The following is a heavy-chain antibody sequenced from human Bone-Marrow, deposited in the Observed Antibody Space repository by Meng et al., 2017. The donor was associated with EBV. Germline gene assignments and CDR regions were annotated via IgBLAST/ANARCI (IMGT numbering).Heavy chain of an antibody. CDR1: GGSFRGDA. J-gene: IGHJ4*02. D-gene: IGHD3-10*01. CDR2: LIPLSDAP. CDR3: ASESGRGFTPDY. V-gene: IGHV1-69*01. Sequence: VEVGDGGVGGRRAAFQGKVSCQSSGGSFRGDAISWVRQAPGQGLEWMGGLIPLSDAPHYAQKFQGRVTITADESTSTHDLDLSGLRAEDTAVYYCASESGRGFTPDYWGQGTLVTVSS.